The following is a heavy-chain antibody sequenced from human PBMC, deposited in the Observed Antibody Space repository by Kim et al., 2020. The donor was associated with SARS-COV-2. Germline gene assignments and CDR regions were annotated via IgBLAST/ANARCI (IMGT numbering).Heavy chain of an antibody. CDR3: AREISRGIVATRNWFDP. CDR2: ISSSSSTI. Sequence: GGSLRLSCAASGFTFSSYSMNWVRQAPGKGLECVSYISSSSSTIYYADSVKGRFTISRDNAKNSLYLQMNSLRDEDTAVYYCAREISRGIVATRNWFDPWGQGTLVTVSS. D-gene: IGHD5-12*01. V-gene: IGHV3-48*02. J-gene: IGHJ5*02. CDR1: GFTFSSYS.